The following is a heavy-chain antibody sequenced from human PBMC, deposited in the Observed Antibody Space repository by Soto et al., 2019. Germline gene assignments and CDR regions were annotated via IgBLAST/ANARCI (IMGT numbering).Heavy chain of an antibody. CDR1: GDSVSSNSAA. CDR3: AREAPYSSSWFDAFDI. CDR2: TYYRSKWYN. Sequence: PSQTLSLTCAISGDSVSSNSAAWNWIRQSPSRGLEWLGRTYYRSKWYNDYAVSVKSRITINPGTSKNQFSLQLNSVTPEDTAVYYCAREAPYSSSWFDAFDIWGQGTMVTVSS. D-gene: IGHD6-13*01. V-gene: IGHV6-1*01. J-gene: IGHJ3*02.